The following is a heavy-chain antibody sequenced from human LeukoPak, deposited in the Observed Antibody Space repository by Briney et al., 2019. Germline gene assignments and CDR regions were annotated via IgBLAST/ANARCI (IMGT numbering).Heavy chain of an antibody. V-gene: IGHV3-30*18. CDR1: GFTFSSYG. CDR3: AKRFYYGSGTSPGFDY. Sequence: GGSLRLSCAASGFTFSSYGMRWVRQAPGKGLEWVAIISYDGSNKYYADSVKGRFTISRDNSKNTLYLQMNSLRAEDTAVYYCAKRFYYGSGTSPGFDYWGQGTLVTVSS. J-gene: IGHJ4*02. CDR2: ISYDGSNK. D-gene: IGHD3-10*01.